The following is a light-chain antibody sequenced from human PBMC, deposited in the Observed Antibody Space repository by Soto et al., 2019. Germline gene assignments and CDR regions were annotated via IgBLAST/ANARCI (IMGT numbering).Light chain of an antibody. J-gene: IGLJ1*01. Sequence: QSALTQPPSASGSPGQSVTISCTGTSSDVGGYNFVSWYQQHPGKAPKLIIYEVNKRPSGVPNRFSGSKSGNTASLTVSGLQAEDEADYYCRSNVGDNNRYVFGTGTKLTVL. CDR1: SSDVGGYNF. V-gene: IGLV2-8*01. CDR3: RSNVGDNNRYV. CDR2: EVN.